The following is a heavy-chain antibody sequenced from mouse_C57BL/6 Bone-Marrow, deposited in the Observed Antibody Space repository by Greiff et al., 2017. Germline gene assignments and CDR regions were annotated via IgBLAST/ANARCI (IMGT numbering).Heavy chain of an antibody. CDR3: ARWELWAFDY. J-gene: IGHJ2*01. Sequence: VQLQQSGAELVRPGASVKLSCTASGFNIKDDYMHWVKQRPEQGLEWIGWIDPENGDTEYASKFQGKATITADTSSNTAYLQLSSLTSEDSAVYYCARWELWAFDYWGQGTTLTVSS. CDR1: GFNIKDDY. D-gene: IGHD2-1*01. V-gene: IGHV14-4*01. CDR2: IDPENGDT.